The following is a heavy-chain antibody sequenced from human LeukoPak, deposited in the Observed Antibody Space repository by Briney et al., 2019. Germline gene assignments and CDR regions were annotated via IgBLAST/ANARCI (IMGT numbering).Heavy chain of an antibody. CDR1: GFTFSSYD. J-gene: IGHJ4*02. CDR2: IGTAGDT. CDR3: ARSYCTNGVCHYFDY. Sequence: AGGSLRLSCAASGFTFSSYDMHWVRHATGKGLEWVSAIGTAGDTYYPGSVKGRFTISRENAKNSLYLQMNSLRAEDTAVYYCARSYCTNGVCHYFDYWGQGTLVTVSS. D-gene: IGHD2-8*01. V-gene: IGHV3-13*01.